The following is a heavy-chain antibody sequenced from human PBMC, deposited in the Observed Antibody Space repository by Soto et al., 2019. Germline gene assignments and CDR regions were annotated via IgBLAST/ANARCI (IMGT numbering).Heavy chain of an antibody. CDR3: ARYDFWSGSAPGGWFDP. D-gene: IGHD3-3*01. CDR1: VVPFSRYS. CDR2: ISGSGGST. V-gene: IGHV3-23*01. J-gene: IGHJ5*02. Sequence: GESLRLSFAASVVPFSRYSMSWVRQATGEGLEWVSAISGSGGSTYYADSVKGRFTISRDNSKNTLYLQMNSLRAEDTAVYYCARYDFWSGSAPGGWFDPWGQGTLVTVSS.